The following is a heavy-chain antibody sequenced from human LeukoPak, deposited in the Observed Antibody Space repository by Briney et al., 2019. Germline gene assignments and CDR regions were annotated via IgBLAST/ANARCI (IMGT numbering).Heavy chain of an antibody. CDR2: ISAYNGNT. J-gene: IGHJ4*02. CDR3: ARVAWGATKPYPTFDDY. D-gene: IGHD1-26*01. V-gene: IGHV1-18*01. Sequence: GASVKVSCKASGYTFTSYGISWVRQAPGQGLEWMGWISAYNGNTNYAQKLQGRVTMTTDTSTSTAYMELRSLRSDDTAVYYCARVAWGATKPYPTFDDYWGQGTLVTVSS. CDR1: GYTFTSYG.